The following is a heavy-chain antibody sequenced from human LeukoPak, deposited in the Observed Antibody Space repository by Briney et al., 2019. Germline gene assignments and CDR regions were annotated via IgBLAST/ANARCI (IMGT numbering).Heavy chain of an antibody. Sequence: SETLSLTCTVSGGSISSYYWSWIRQPPGKGLEWIGYIYYSGSTNYNPSLKSRVTISVDTSKNQFSLKLSSVTAADTAVYYCARGHSLWFGELPHFDYWGQGTLVTVSS. V-gene: IGHV4-59*01. CDR1: GGSISSYY. D-gene: IGHD3-10*01. CDR3: ARGHSLWFGELPHFDY. CDR2: IYYSGST. J-gene: IGHJ4*02.